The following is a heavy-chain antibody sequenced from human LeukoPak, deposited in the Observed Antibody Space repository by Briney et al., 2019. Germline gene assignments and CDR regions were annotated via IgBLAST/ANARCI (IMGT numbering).Heavy chain of an antibody. CDR3: AYDSSGYYGYFDL. D-gene: IGHD3-22*01. J-gene: IGHJ2*01. CDR2: IHYSGST. V-gene: IGHV4-39*01. CDR1: GGSISSSNFY. Sequence: SETLSLTCTVSGGSISSSNFYWGWIRQPPGKVLEWIGTIHYSGSTYYNPSLKSRVTMSVDTSKNQLSLKLSSVTAADTAVYYCAYDSSGYYGYFDLWGRGTLVTVSS.